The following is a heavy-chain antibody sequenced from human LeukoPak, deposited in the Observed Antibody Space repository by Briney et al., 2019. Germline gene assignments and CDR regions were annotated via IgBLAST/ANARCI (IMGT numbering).Heavy chain of an antibody. J-gene: IGHJ4*02. CDR3: ARDRYCSGRSCYGPPDY. Sequence: PSQTLSLTCTVSGGSISSGSHYWSWIRQPAGKGLEWIGRIYTSGSTYYNPSLKGRVTISVDTSNNQFSLKLTSVTAADTAVYYCARDRYCSGRSCYGPPDYWGQGALVIVS. V-gene: IGHV4-61*02. CDR1: GGSISSGSHY. D-gene: IGHD2-15*01. CDR2: IYTSGST.